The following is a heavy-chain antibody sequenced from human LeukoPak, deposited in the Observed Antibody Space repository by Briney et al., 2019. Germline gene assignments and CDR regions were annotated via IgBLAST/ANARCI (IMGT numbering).Heavy chain of an antibody. CDR3: ARGRFYGDYYFDY. J-gene: IGHJ4*02. CDR1: GGSISSYY. V-gene: IGHV4-59*01. CDR2: ICYSGST. Sequence: PSETLSLTCTVSGGSISSYYWSWIRQPPGKGLEWIGYICYSGSTNYNPSLKSRVTISVDTSKNQFSLKLSSVTAADTAVYYCARGRFYGDYYFDYWGQGTLVTVSS. D-gene: IGHD4-17*01.